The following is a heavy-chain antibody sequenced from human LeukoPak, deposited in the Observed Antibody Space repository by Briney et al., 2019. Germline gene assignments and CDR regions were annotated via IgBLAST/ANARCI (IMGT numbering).Heavy chain of an antibody. V-gene: IGHV4-34*01. CDR2: INHSGST. CDR3: ARWGRVADTYYYYYGMDV. Sequence: PSETLSLTCAVYGVSFSGYYWSWLRQPPGKGLEWIGEINHSGSTNYNPSLKSRVTISVDTSKNQFSLKLSSVTAADTAVYYCARWGRVADTYYYYYGMDVWGQGTTVTVSS. CDR1: GVSFSGYY. D-gene: IGHD6-19*01. J-gene: IGHJ6*02.